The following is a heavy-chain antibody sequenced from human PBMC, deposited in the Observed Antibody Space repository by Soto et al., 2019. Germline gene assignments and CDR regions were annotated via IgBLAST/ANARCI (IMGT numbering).Heavy chain of an antibody. D-gene: IGHD2-15*01. Sequence: QVQLQESGPGLVKPSQTLSLTCTVSGASISSGGYYWSWIRQHPGKGLEWIGFIYYSGSTYYNPSLKSRLGLSVETSQNQCSLKVTSVTAADTAVYYCARGVVASTSITHSWFDPWGQGTLVTVSS. J-gene: IGHJ5*02. CDR1: GASISSGGYY. V-gene: IGHV4-31*03. CDR2: IYYSGST. CDR3: ARGVVASTSITHSWFDP.